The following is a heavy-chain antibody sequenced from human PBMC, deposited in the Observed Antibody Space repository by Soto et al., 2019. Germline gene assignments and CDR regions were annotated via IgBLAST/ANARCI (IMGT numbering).Heavy chain of an antibody. CDR3: SRASAVAGGSSNSLPNDY. D-gene: IGHD6-19*01. Sequence: SETLSLTCTVSGGSISSGDYYWSWIRQPPGKGLEWIGYIYYSGSTYYNPSLKSRVTISVDTSKNQFSLKLSSDDTAVYYCSRASAVAGGSSNSLPNDYWGQGTLVTVSS. J-gene: IGHJ4*02. V-gene: IGHV4-30-4*02. CDR1: GGSISSGDYY. CDR2: IYYSGST.